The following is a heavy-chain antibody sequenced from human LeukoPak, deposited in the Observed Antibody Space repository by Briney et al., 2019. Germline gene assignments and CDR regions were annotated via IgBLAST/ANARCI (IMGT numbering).Heavy chain of an antibody. CDR3: ARAPLWFGELLPIDY. CDR2: ISAYNGNT. Sequence: ASVKVSCKASGYTFTSYGISWARQAPGQGLEWMGWISAYNGNTNYAQKLQGRVTMTTDTSTSTAYMELRSLRSDDTAVYYCARAPLWFGELLPIDYWGQGTLVTASS. J-gene: IGHJ4*02. CDR1: GYTFTSYG. D-gene: IGHD3-10*01. V-gene: IGHV1-18*01.